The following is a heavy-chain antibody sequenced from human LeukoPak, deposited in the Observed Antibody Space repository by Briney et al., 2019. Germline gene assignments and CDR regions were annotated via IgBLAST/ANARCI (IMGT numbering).Heavy chain of an antibody. CDR1: GFTFSSYS. D-gene: IGHD2-15*01. J-gene: IGHJ6*02. CDR3: AKALGGYGMDV. V-gene: IGHV3-23*01. Sequence: SGGSLRLSCAASGFTFSSYSMSWVRQAPGKGLEWVSSITSSSGHIYYADSVEGRFTISRDNSKNTLYLQMNSLRAEDTAVYYCAKALGGYGMDVWGQGTTVTVSS. CDR2: ITSSSGHI.